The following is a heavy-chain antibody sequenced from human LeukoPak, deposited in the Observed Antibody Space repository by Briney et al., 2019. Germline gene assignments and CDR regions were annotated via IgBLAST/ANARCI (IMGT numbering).Heavy chain of an antibody. CDR2: ISWNSGSI. CDR3: AKDIDSSTSPYGMDV. J-gene: IGHJ6*02. D-gene: IGHD2-2*01. Sequence: GGSLRLSCAASGFTFDDYAMHWVRQAPGKGLEWVSGISWNSGSIGCADSVKGRFTISRDNAKNSLYLQMNSLRAEDTALYYCAKDIDSSTSPYGMDVWGQGTTVTVSS. CDR1: GFTFDDYA. V-gene: IGHV3-9*01.